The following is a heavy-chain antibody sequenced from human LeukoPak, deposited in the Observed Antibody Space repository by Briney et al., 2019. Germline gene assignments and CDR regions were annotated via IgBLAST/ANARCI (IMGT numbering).Heavy chain of an antibody. V-gene: IGHV3-21*04. CDR2: ISSSGSYI. CDR3: AKAPTLEYSSSWYYFDY. J-gene: IGHJ4*02. D-gene: IGHD6-13*01. Sequence: GGSLRLSCAASRFTFSSYSMNWVRQAPGKRLEWVSSISSSGSYIYYADSVKGRFTISRDNAKNSPYLQMNSLRAEDTALYYCAKAPTLEYSSSWYYFDYWGQGTLVTVSS. CDR1: RFTFSSYS.